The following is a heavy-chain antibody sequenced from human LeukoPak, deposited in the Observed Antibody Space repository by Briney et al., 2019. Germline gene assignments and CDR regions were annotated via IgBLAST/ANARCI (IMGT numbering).Heavy chain of an antibody. CDR2: ISSSSSYI. CDR3: ASSYCTNGVCYTGYFDY. V-gene: IGHV3-21*01. CDR1: GFTFGDYA. Sequence: GGSLRLSCTASGFTFGDYAISWVRKSPGKGLEWVSSISSSSSYIYYADSVKGRFTISRDNAKNSLYLQMNSLRAEDTAVYYCASSYCTNGVCYTGYFDYWGQGTLVTVSS. D-gene: IGHD2-8*01. J-gene: IGHJ4*02.